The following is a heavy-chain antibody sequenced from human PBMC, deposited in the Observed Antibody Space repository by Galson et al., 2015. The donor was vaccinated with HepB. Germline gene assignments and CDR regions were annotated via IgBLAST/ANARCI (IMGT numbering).Heavy chain of an antibody. V-gene: IGHV4-34*01. D-gene: IGHD6-13*01. J-gene: IGHJ4*02. CDR3: ARGYPGWGYSSSSSYDY. CDR2: INHSGST. CDR1: GGSFSGYY. Sequence: SETLSLTCAVYGGSFSGYYWSWIRQPPGKGLEWIGEINHSGSTNYNPSLKSRVTISVDTSKNQFSLKLSSVTAADTAVYYCARGYPGWGYSSSSSYDYWGQGTLVTVSS.